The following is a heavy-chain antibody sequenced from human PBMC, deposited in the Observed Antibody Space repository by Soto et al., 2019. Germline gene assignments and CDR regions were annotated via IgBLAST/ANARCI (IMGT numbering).Heavy chain of an antibody. CDR3: ARTPSYYDTEYYFDY. CDR1: GYTFTSYY. J-gene: IGHJ4*02. V-gene: IGHV1-46*01. Sequence: ASVKVSCKASGYTFTSYYMQWVRQAPGQGLEWMGIINPSGGSTSYAQKFQGRVTMTRDTSTSTVYMELSSLRSEDTAVYYCARTPSYYDTEYYFDYWGQGTLVTVSS. CDR2: INPSGGST. D-gene: IGHD3-22*01.